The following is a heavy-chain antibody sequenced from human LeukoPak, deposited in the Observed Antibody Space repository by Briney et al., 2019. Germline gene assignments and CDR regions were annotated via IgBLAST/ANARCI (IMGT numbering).Heavy chain of an antibody. J-gene: IGHJ4*02. D-gene: IGHD5-18*01. CDR1: GFTFSSYG. Sequence: GGSLRLSCAASGFTFSSYGMHWVRQAPGKGLEWVAFIRYDGSNKYYADSVKGRFTISRDNSKNTLYLQMNSLRAEDTAVYYCASTERGYSYGHEYWGQGTLVTVSS. CDR3: ASTERGYSYGHEY. CDR2: IRYDGSNK. V-gene: IGHV3-30*02.